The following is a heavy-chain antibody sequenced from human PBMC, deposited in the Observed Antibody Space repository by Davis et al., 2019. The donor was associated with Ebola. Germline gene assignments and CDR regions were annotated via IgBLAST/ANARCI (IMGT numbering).Heavy chain of an antibody. J-gene: IGHJ6*04. CDR2: IYYSGST. D-gene: IGHD6-19*01. V-gene: IGHV4-59*12. Sequence: MPSETLSLTCTVSGGSISSYYWSWIRQPPGKGLEWIGYIYYSGSTNYNPSLKSRVTISVDTSKNQFSLQLNSVTPEDTAVYYCARDRIAVAGTWGYYYYGMDVWGKGTTVTVSS. CDR3: ARDRIAVAGTWGYYYYGMDV. CDR1: GGSISSYY.